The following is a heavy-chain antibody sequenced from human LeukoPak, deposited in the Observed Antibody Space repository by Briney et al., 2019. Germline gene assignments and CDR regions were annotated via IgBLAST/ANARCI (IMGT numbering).Heavy chain of an antibody. J-gene: IGHJ4*02. CDR1: GYIFTSYW. Sequence: GESLKISCQGSGYIFTSYWITWVRQMPGKGLEWMGIIYPGDSDTKYSPSFQGQVTISANKSISTAYLQWSSLKASDTAMYYCARRSYGGKDFDYWGQGTLVTVSS. D-gene: IGHD4-23*01. V-gene: IGHV5-51*01. CDR2: IYPGDSDT. CDR3: ARRSYGGKDFDY.